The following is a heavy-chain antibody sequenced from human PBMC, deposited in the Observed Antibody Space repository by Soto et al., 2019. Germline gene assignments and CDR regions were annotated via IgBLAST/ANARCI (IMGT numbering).Heavy chain of an antibody. J-gene: IGHJ4*02. CDR2: INPSGDST. CDR1: GYTFPGSY. V-gene: IGHV1-46*01. CDR3: AKDHIVAAAPDY. Sequence: ASVKASCKASGYTFPGSYMHWVRQAPGQGLEWMGIINPSGDSTSYAQKFQGRVTMTSDTSKNTLYMQMNSLRAEDTAIYYCAKDHIVAAAPDYWGQGTLVTVSS. D-gene: IGHD2-2*01.